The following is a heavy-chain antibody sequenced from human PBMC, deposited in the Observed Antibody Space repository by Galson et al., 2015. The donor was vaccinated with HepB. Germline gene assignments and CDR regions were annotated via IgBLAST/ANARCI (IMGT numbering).Heavy chain of an antibody. V-gene: IGHV1-3*01. CDR1: GYTFTSYA. CDR2: INAGNGKT. CDR3: ARELRGYCSTTNCYELDY. D-gene: IGHD2-2*01. Sequence: SVKVSCKASGYTFTSYAMHWVRQAPGQRLEWMGWINAGNGKTKYSQKFQGRVIITRDTSASTAYMELSSLRSEDTAVYYCARELRGYCSTTNCYELDYWGQGTLVTVSS. J-gene: IGHJ4*02.